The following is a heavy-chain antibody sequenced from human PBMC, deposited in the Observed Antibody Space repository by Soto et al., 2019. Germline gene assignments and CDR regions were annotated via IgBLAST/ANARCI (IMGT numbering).Heavy chain of an antibody. CDR3: ARKQAGYFYGIDY. Sequence: PSDTLSLTCTVSGGSITSGGYYWSWIRQHPGKGLEWLGYIYDSGSTFYNPSLKSRITLSVDTSKNQFSLKLSSVTVADTAVYFCARKQAGYFYGIDYWGQGTLVTVSS. V-gene: IGHV4-31*03. CDR2: IYDSGST. D-gene: IGHD3-10*01. J-gene: IGHJ4*02. CDR1: GGSITSGGYY.